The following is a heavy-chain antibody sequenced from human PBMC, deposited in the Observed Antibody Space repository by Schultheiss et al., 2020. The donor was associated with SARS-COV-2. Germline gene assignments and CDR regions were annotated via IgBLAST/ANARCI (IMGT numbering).Heavy chain of an antibody. Sequence: SETLSLTCTVSGVSVDSGGYYWTWLRQPPWKGLDWIGYIYHSGITAYHPSLKSRVTIALDTSNSQFSLHLKSVTAADTAFYYCARGLFYSNWFDPWGQGALVTVSS. J-gene: IGHJ5*02. D-gene: IGHD3-9*01. CDR2: IYHSGIT. V-gene: IGHV4-61*08. CDR1: GVSVDSGGYY. CDR3: ARGLFYSNWFDP.